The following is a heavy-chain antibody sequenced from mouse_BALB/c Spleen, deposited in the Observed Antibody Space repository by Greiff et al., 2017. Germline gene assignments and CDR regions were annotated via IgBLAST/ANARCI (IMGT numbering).Heavy chain of an antibody. CDR2: ISSGSSTI. D-gene: IGHD2-3*01. J-gene: IGHJ4*01. CDR1: GFTFSSFG. CDR3: ARGGYYVYYYAMDY. Sequence: EVKLVESGGGLVQPGGSRKLSCAASGFTFSSFGMHWVRQAPEKGLEWVAYISSGSSTIYYADTVKGRFTISRDNPKNTLFLQMTSLRSEDTAMYYYARGGYYVYYYAMDYWGQGTSVTVSS. V-gene: IGHV5-17*02.